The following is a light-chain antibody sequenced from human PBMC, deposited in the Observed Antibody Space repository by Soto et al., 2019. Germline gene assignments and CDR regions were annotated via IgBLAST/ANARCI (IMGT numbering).Light chain of an antibody. CDR3: QTWGTGIVV. CDR2: LNSDGSH. Sequence: QLVLTQSPSASASLGASVKLTCTLSSGHSSYAIAWNQQQPEKGPRYLMKLNSDGSHSKGDGIPDRFSGSSSGAERYLTISSLQSEDEADYSCQTWGTGIVVFGGGTKLTVL. J-gene: IGLJ2*01. V-gene: IGLV4-69*01. CDR1: SGHSSYA.